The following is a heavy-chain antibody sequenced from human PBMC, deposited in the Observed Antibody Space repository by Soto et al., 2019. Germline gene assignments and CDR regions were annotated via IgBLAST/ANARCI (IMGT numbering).Heavy chain of an antibody. Sequence: PSETLSLTCTVSGGSISSSSYYWGWIRQPPGKGLEWIGIIYYSGSTYYNPSLKSRVTISVDTPKNQFSLKLSSVTAADTAVYYCARSVAEYWVFDYWGQGTLVTVSS. CDR3: ARSVAEYWVFDY. D-gene: IGHD6-19*01. J-gene: IGHJ4*02. CDR1: GGSISSSSYY. CDR2: IYYSGST. V-gene: IGHV4-39*01.